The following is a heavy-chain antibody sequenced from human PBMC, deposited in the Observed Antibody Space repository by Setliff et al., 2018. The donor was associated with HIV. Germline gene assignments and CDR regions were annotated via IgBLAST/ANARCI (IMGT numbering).Heavy chain of an antibody. CDR1: GGSISSGSYY. Sequence: SETLSLTCTVSGGSISSGSYYWSWIRQPPGKGLEWIAWISDSGTTNYNPSLKSRVTLSVDTSKNQFSLSLTSVTGADTAVYYCVMNGWYSLEYWGQGMLVTVPQ. J-gene: IGHJ4*02. V-gene: IGHV4-61*01. CDR2: ISDSGTT. CDR3: VMNGWYSLEY. D-gene: IGHD6-19*01.